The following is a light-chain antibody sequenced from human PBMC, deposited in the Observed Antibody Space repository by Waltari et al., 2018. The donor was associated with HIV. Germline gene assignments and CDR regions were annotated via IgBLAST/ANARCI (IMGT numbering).Light chain of an antibody. CDR2: DNT. J-gene: IGLJ3*02. V-gene: IGLV1-51*01. Sequence: QSVLTQPPSVSAAPGQRVTISCPGSSSNLGNNYVSWYQHRPGAAPKLLIYDNTNRPSGIPDRFSGSKSGTSATLVITGLQTGDEADYYCGTWDSSLSAVFGGGTKLTVL. CDR3: GTWDSSLSAV. CDR1: SSNLGNNY.